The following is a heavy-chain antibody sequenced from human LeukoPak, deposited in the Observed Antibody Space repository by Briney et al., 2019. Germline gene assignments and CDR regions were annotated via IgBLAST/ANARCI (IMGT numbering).Heavy chain of an antibody. CDR1: GYTSNRCG. Sequence: GASVKVSCQASGYTSNRCGVAWVRQAPGQGLEWIGWISSDNGNTKYVDRLQGRVTMTIDRSTTTAYMELRSLRADDTAVYFCANVAKGRYFFYYMDVWGKGTTLSVSS. V-gene: IGHV1-18*01. CDR2: ISSDNGNT. D-gene: IGHD2-15*01. J-gene: IGHJ6*03. CDR3: ANVAKGRYFFYYMDV.